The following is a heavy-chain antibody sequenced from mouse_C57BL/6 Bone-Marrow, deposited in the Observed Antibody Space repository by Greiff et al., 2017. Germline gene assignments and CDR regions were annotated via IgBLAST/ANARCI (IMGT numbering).Heavy chain of an antibody. J-gene: IGHJ3*01. CDR3: SRPIYDCYYGFSY. CDR1: GFTFSSYG. V-gene: IGHV5-6*01. Sequence: EVHLVESGGDLVKPGGSLKLSCAASGFTFSSYGMSWVRQTPDKRLEWVATISSGGSYTYYTDSVKGRFTISRDNAKNTLYLQMSSLKSDDTAMYYCSRPIYDCYYGFSYWGQGTLVTVSA. D-gene: IGHD2-3*01. CDR2: ISSGGSYT.